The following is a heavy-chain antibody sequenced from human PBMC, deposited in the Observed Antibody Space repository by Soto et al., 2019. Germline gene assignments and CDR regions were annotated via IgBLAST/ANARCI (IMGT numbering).Heavy chain of an antibody. CDR2: INPSAGST. CDR1: GYTFTSYY. J-gene: IGHJ3*01. Sequence: ASVKVSCKASGYTFTSYYMHWVRQAPGQGLEWMGIINPSAGSTSYAQKFQGRVTMTRDTSTSTVYMELSSLRSEDTAAYYCARGYGSGGTCYAFDVWGQGTMVTVS. V-gene: IGHV1-46*03. CDR3: ARGYGSGGTCYAFDV. D-gene: IGHD2-15*01.